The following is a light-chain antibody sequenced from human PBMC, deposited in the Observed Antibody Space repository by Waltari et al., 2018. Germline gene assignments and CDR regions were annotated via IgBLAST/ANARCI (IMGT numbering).Light chain of an antibody. CDR3: QHYTYPLWT. J-gene: IGKJ1*01. Sequence: VLTQSPGTLSLSPGVRATLSCSASQSVHSDYLGWYQQKPGPAPRLLIYGASNRATDIPDRFSGSGSGTDFTLTISRLEPEDFAVYYCQHYTYPLWTFGQGTKVEIK. V-gene: IGKV3-20*01. CDR1: QSVHSDY. CDR2: GAS.